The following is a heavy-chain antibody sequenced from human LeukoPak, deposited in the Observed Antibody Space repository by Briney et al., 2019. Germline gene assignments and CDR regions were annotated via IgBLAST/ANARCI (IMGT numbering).Heavy chain of an antibody. Sequence: SETLSLICTVSGGSISSYYWSWIRQPPGKGLEWIGYIYYSGSTNYNPSLKSRVTISVDTSKNQFSLKLSSVTAADTAVYYCARPITMVRGVGRGSLDAFDIWGQGTMVTVSS. CDR2: IYYSGST. CDR1: GGSISSYY. D-gene: IGHD3-10*01. CDR3: ARPITMVRGVGRGSLDAFDI. V-gene: IGHV4-59*08. J-gene: IGHJ3*02.